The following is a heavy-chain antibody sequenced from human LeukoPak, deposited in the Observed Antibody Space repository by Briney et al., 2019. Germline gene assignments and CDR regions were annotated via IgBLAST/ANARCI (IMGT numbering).Heavy chain of an antibody. CDR1: GGSMSSYY. Sequence: SETLSLTCTVSGGSMSSYYWNWIRQPPGKGLEWIGYIYYSGSTNYNPSLKSRVTISVDTSKNQFSLKLSSVTAADTAVYYCARVGSSGWYFGGFEYWGQGTLVTVSS. J-gene: IGHJ4*02. V-gene: IGHV4-59*01. CDR3: ARVGSSGWYFGGFEY. D-gene: IGHD6-19*01. CDR2: IYYSGST.